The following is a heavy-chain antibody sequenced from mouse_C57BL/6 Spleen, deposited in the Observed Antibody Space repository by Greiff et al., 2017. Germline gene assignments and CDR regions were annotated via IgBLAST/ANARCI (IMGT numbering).Heavy chain of an antibody. J-gene: IGHJ1*03. D-gene: IGHD1-1*01. CDR1: GFTFSDYY. CDR2: INYDGSST. Sequence: EVMLVESEGGLVQPGSSMKLSCTASGFTFSDYYMVWVRQVPEKGLEWVANINYDGSSTYYLDSLKSRFIISRDNAKNILYLQMSSLKSEDTATYYCASLTTVVATEWYFDVGGTGTTVTVSS. V-gene: IGHV5-16*01. CDR3: ASLTTVVATEWYFDV.